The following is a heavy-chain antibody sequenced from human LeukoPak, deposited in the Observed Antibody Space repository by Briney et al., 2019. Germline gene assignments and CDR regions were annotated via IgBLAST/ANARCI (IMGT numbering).Heavy chain of an antibody. V-gene: IGHV4-30-2*01. J-gene: IGHJ4*02. CDR1: GGSISSGGYY. CDR3: ARDWGGDLDY. D-gene: IGHD2-21*02. Sequence: SQTLSLTCTVSGGSISSGGYYWSWIRQPPGKGLEWIGYIYHSGSTYYNPSLKSRVTISVDTSKNQFSLKLSSVTAADTAVYYCARDWGGDLDYWGQGTLVTVSS. CDR2: IYHSGST.